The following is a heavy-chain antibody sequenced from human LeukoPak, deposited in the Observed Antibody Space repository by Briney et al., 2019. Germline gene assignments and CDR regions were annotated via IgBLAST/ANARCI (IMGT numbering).Heavy chain of an antibody. CDR1: GFTFSNAW. D-gene: IGHD1-7*01. Sequence: GGSLRLSCAASGFTFSNAWMSWVRQAPGKGLEWVGRIKSKTDGGTTDYAAPVKGRFTISRDDSKNTLYLQMNSLKTEDTAVYYCTTGAWNYLDRFDYWGEGTLVTVSS. V-gene: IGHV3-15*01. J-gene: IGHJ4*02. CDR3: TTGAWNYLDRFDY. CDR2: IKSKTDGGTT.